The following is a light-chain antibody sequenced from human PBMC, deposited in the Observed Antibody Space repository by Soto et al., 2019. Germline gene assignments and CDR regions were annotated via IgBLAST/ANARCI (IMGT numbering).Light chain of an antibody. CDR1: SSDVGVYDS. CDR3: SSYTASNTLV. CDR2: DVS. Sequence: QSALTQPASVSASPGQSITISCTGTSSDVGVYDSVSWYQQHPGKTPKLMIHDVSNRPSGVSNRFSGSKSGNTASLTISGLQADDEADYYCSSYTASNTLVFGGGTKLTVL. V-gene: IGLV2-14*01. J-gene: IGLJ2*01.